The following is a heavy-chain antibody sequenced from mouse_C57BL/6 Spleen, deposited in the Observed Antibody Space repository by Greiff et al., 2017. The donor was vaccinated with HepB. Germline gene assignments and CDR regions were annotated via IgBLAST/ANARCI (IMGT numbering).Heavy chain of an antibody. CDR3: ARQDSNYPLFAY. J-gene: IGHJ3*01. V-gene: IGHV5-6*01. CDR2: ISSGGSYT. D-gene: IGHD2-5*01. CDR1: GFTFSSYG. Sequence: EVQRVESGGDLVKPGGSLKLSCAASGFTFSSYGMSWVRQTPDKRLEWVATISSGGSYTYYPDSVKGRFTISRDNAKNTLYLQMSSLKSEDTAMYYCARQDSNYPLFAYWGQGTLVTVSA.